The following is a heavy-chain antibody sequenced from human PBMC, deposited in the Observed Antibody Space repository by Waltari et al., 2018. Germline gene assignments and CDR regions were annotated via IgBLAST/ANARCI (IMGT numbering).Heavy chain of an antibody. J-gene: IGHJ4*01. D-gene: IGHD7-27*01. CDR2: ITSKSDGATT. CDR3: TTLDAPWGG. V-gene: IGHV3-15*01. CDR1: GFRLTPAW. Sequence: EVQMVESGGGSMKPGDSLRLSCVASGFRLTPAWLTWVRQAPGKGREWVGRITSKSDGATTDYAAPVKGRFSISREDSQNMVFLQMNSLRTEDTAVYFCTTLDAPWGGWGHGTLVTVSS.